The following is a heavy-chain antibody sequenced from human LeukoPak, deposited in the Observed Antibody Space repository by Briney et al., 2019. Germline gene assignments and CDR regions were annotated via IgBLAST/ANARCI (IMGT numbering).Heavy chain of an antibody. D-gene: IGHD5-24*01. CDR2: ISGSDSST. V-gene: IGHV3-23*01. Sequence: ETLSLTCAVYGGSFSGYYCSWIRQPPGKGLEWVSTISGSDSSTYYADSVKGRFTISRDNSKNTLYLQMNSLRADDTAVYYCAKSGYNRFDYWGQGTLVTVSS. CDR3: AKSGYNRFDY. J-gene: IGHJ4*02. CDR1: GGSFSGYY.